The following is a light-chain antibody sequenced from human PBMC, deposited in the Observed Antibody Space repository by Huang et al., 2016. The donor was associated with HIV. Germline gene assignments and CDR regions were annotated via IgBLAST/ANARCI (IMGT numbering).Light chain of an antibody. CDR1: QSLVSTDGDIY. V-gene: IGKV2-30*01. CDR3: MQGTHWPGT. CDR2: RIS. Sequence: DVVMTQFPLSLPVTLGQPASIFCKSSQSLVSTDGDIYLNWFQQRPGQSPRRLIYRISKRDSGVPDRFSGSGAGTLFALRINRVEAEDVAIYYCMQGTHWPGTFGQGTNLEI. J-gene: IGKJ1*01.